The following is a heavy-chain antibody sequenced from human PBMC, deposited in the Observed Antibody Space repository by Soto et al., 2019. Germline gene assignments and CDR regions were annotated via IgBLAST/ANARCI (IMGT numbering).Heavy chain of an antibody. CDR1: GFAFNNYG. D-gene: IGHD2-2*01. Sequence: GSLRLSCTVSGFAFNNYGINWVRQAPGKGLEWVSSISKSDYTYYSDSVQGRFAISRDNAKSSASLQMNTLRVEDTAVYYCAREDSIIIPAVSDFWGQGALVTVSS. CDR2: ISKSDYT. V-gene: IGHV3-21*01. J-gene: IGHJ4*02. CDR3: AREDSIIIPAVSDF.